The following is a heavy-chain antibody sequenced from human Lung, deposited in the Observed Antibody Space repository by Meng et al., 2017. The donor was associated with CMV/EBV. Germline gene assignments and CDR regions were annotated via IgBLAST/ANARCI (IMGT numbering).Heavy chain of an antibody. CDR1: GFTFSSYW. Sequence: GESLKISCAASGFTFSSYWMHWVRQAPGKGLVWVSRINSDGSSTSYADSVKGRFTISRDNAKNTVYLQMNSLRAEDTAVYNCARVHRQYYYDGMDVWGQGNXVXVSS. CDR2: INSDGSST. J-gene: IGHJ6*02. V-gene: IGHV3-74*01. CDR3: ARVHRQYYYDGMDV.